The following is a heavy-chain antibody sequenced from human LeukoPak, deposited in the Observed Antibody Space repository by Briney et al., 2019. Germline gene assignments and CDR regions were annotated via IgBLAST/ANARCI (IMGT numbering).Heavy chain of an antibody. V-gene: IGHV4-39*01. CDR3: ASPPHYGDYVVRDN. CDR1: GGSISGSSYY. D-gene: IGHD4-17*01. Sequence: SETLSLTCTVSGGSISGSSYYWGWIRQPPGKGLEWIGSIYYSGSTYYNPSLKSRVTISVDTSKNQFSLKLSSVTAADTAVYYCASPPHYGDYVVRDNWGQGTLVTVSS. J-gene: IGHJ4*02. CDR2: IYYSGST.